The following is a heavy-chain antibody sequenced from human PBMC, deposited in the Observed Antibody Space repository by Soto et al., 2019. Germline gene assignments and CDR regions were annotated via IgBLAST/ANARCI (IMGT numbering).Heavy chain of an antibody. CDR1: GFTFSSYA. D-gene: IGHD3-10*01. V-gene: IGHV3-23*01. J-gene: IGHJ4*02. CDR3: AKGGRITMVRGVLDY. CDR2: ISGSGGST. Sequence: GGSLRLSCVASGFTFSSYAMSWVRQAPGKGLEWVSAISGSGGSTYYADSVKGRFTISRDNSKNTLYLQMNSLRAEDTAVYYCAKGGRITMVRGVLDYWGQGTLVTVSS.